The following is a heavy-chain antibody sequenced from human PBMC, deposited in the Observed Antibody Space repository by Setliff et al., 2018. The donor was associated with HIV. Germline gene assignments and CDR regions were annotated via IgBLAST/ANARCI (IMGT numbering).Heavy chain of an antibody. D-gene: IGHD1-1*01. CDR3: ARDSNAPYFQH. CDR2: VYYNGDT. Sequence: PSETLSLTCTVSGGSISSGGYYWSWIRQHPEKGLEWIGYVYYNGDTYYNPSLKSRVTLSVKTSKNQFSLKLNSVTAAGTAVYYCARDSNAPYFQHWGQGTLVTVSS. J-gene: IGHJ1*01. CDR1: GGSISSGGYY. V-gene: IGHV4-31*03.